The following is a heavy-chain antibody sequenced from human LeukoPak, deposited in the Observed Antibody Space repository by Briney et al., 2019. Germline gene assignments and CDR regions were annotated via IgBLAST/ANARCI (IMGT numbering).Heavy chain of an antibody. Sequence: GESLKISCKGSGYSFTSYWIGWVRQMPGKGLEWMGIIYPGDCDTRYSPSFQGQVTISADKSISTAYLQWGSLKASDTAMYYCAKQTGYCSSTSCPNWFDPWGQGTLVTVSS. J-gene: IGHJ5*02. CDR3: AKQTGYCSSTSCPNWFDP. V-gene: IGHV5-51*01. CDR2: IYPGDCDT. CDR1: GYSFTSYW. D-gene: IGHD2-2*01.